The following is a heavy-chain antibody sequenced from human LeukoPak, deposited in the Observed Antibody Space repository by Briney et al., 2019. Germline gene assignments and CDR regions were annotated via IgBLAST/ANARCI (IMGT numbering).Heavy chain of an antibody. J-gene: IGHJ5*02. Sequence: PSETLSLTCTVSGGSISNYYWSWIRQPAGKGLEWIGRIYTSGSTNYNPSLKSRVTMLVDTSKNQFSLQLNSVTAADTAVYYCASLRCSSTRCEGSYNWFDPWGQGTLVTVSS. CDR1: GGSISNYY. CDR2: IYTSGST. V-gene: IGHV4-4*07. CDR3: ASLRCSSTRCEGSYNWFDP. D-gene: IGHD2-2*01.